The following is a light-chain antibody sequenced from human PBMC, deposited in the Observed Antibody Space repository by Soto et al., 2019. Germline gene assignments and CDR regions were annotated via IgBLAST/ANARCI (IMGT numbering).Light chain of an antibody. V-gene: IGLV2-14*01. CDR3: SSYTSSSTLEV. CDR1: SSDVGGYNY. Sequence: QSALTQPASVSGSPGQSITISCTGTSSDVGGYNYVSWYQQHPGKAPKLMIYDVSNRPSGVSNRFSGSKSGNTASLTISGLQAEEEADYYCSSYTSSSTLEVFGGGTKVTVL. CDR2: DVS. J-gene: IGLJ2*01.